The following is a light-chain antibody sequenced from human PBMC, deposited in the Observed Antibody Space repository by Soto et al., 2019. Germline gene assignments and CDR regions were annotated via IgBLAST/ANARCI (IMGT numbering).Light chain of an antibody. Sequence: EIVLTQSPATLSLSPGERATLSCRASQSIGLAIAWYQHKPGQAPRLLIFDASQRATGIPARFRGSGSGTDFTLSISSLEPEDSAVYYCQHYVSLPLTFGGGTKVEIK. J-gene: IGKJ4*01. CDR2: DAS. V-gene: IGKV3-11*01. CDR3: QHYVSLPLT. CDR1: QSIGLA.